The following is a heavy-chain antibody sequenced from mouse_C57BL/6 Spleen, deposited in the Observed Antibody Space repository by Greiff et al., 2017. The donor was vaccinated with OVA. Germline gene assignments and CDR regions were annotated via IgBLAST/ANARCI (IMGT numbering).Heavy chain of an antibody. CDR1: GFTFSDYY. V-gene: IGHV5-16*01. Sequence: EVKLMESEGGLVQPGSSMKLSCTASGFTFSDYYMAWVRQVPEKGLEWVANINYDGSSTYYLDSLKSRFIISRDNAKNILYLQMSSLKSEDTATYYCARARYYGRGDYFDYWGQGTTLTVSS. D-gene: IGHD1-1*01. J-gene: IGHJ2*01. CDR2: INYDGSST. CDR3: ARARYYGRGDYFDY.